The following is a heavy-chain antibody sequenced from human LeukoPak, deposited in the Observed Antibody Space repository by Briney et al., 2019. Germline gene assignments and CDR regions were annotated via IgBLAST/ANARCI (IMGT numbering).Heavy chain of an antibody. D-gene: IGHD3-10*01. V-gene: IGHV6-1*01. J-gene: IGHJ3*01. CDR3: ARGGLVRGSIDSLIAFDF. CDR2: IYYRSTWYS. Sequence: SQTLSLTCAISGDSVSRKSAGWNWIRQSPSRGLEWLGSIYYRSTWYSDFLTSRITISPDTYKNQFSLHLDSVAPEDTAVYYCARGGLVRGSIDSLIAFDFWGQGTVVTVSS. CDR1: GDSVSRKSAG.